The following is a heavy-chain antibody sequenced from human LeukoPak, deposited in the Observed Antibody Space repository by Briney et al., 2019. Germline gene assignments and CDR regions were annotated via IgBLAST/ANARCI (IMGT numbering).Heavy chain of an antibody. J-gene: IGHJ4*02. V-gene: IGHV4-59*12. Sequence: KASETLSLTCTVSGGSISSYYWSWIRQPPGKGLEWIGYIYYSGSTNYNPSLKSRVTISVDTSKNQFPLKLSSVTAADTAVYYCARTAGGTLDYWGQGTLVTVSS. CDR1: GGSISSYY. CDR2: IYYSGST. D-gene: IGHD2-15*01. CDR3: ARTAGGTLDY.